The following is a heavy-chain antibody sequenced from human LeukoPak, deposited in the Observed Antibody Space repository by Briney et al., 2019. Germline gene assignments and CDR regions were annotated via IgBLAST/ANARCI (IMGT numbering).Heavy chain of an antibody. CDR1: GFTFSSYD. CDR2: IGTAGDT. D-gene: IGHD3-22*01. CDR3: ARVSTRYYGSSGPRAFDI. V-gene: IGHV3-13*01. J-gene: IGHJ3*02. Sequence: PGGSLRLSCAASGFTFSSYDMHWVRQATGKGLEWVSAIGTAGDTYYPGSVKGRFTISRENAKNSLYLQMNSLRAGDTAVHYCARVSTRYYGSSGPRAFDIWGQGTMVTVSS.